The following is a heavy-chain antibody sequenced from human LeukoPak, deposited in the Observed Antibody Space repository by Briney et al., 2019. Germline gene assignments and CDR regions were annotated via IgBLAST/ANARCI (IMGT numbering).Heavy chain of an antibody. Sequence: GGSLRLSCAASGFTFSSYAMHWVRQAPGKGLGWVAVISYDGSNKYYADSVKGRFTISRDNSKNTRYLQMSSLRAEDTAVYYRAKSKEDCCGSFDPWGQGTLVTVSS. CDR3: AKSKEDCCGSFDP. CDR1: GFTFSSYA. D-gene: IGHD2-15*01. CDR2: ISYDGSNK. J-gene: IGHJ5*02. V-gene: IGHV3-30*04.